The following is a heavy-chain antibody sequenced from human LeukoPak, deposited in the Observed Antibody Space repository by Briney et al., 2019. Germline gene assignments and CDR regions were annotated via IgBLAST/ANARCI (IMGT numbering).Heavy chain of an antibody. V-gene: IGHV4-61*02. D-gene: IGHD4-17*01. Sequence: SQTLSLTCTVSGGSISSGSYYWSWIRQPAGKGLEWIGRIYTSGSTNYNPSLKSRVTISVDTSKNQFSLKLSSVTAADTAVYYCARDRQVYGDYPSKNDYWGQGTLVTVSS. J-gene: IGHJ4*02. CDR2: IYTSGST. CDR1: GGSISSGSYY. CDR3: ARDRQVYGDYPSKNDY.